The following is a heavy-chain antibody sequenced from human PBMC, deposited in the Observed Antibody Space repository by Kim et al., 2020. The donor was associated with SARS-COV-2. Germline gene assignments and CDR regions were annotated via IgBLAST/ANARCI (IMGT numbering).Heavy chain of an antibody. Sequence: YAVSGKSRITIHPDTSKNQFSLQLNSVTPEDTAVYYCAREGWGFGELLFDYWGQGTLVTVSS. CDR3: AREGWGFGELLFDY. J-gene: IGHJ4*02. V-gene: IGHV6-1*01. D-gene: IGHD3-10*01.